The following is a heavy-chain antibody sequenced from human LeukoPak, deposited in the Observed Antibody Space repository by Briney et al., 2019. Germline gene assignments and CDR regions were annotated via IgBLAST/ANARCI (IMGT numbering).Heavy chain of an antibody. Sequence: GGSLRLSCAASGFTFSSYAMSWVRQAPGKGLEWVSAISGSGGSTYYADSVKGRFTISRDNSKNTLYLQMNSLRAEDTAVYYXXXXYGGNQGGFDYWGQGTLVTVSS. CDR3: XXXYGGNQGGFDY. V-gene: IGHV3-23*01. J-gene: IGHJ4*02. D-gene: IGHD4-17*01. CDR2: ISGSGGST. CDR1: GFTFSSYA.